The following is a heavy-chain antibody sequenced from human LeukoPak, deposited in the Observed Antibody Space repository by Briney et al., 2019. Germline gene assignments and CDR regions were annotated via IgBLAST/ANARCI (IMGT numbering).Heavy chain of an antibody. CDR3: ARARGDSSRLDY. CDR2: IYYIGNT. D-gene: IGHD4-17*01. Sequence: TSETLSLTCTVSGGSISSGGYYWNWIRQHPGKGLEWIGYIYYIGNTYYNPSLKSRITISEDTSKNQFSLKLSSVTAADTAVYYCARARGDSSRLDYWGQGTLVTVSS. J-gene: IGHJ4*02. V-gene: IGHV4-31*03. CDR1: GGSISSGGYY.